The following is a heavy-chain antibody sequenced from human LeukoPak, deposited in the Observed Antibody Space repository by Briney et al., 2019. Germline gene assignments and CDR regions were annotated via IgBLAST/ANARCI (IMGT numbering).Heavy chain of an antibody. D-gene: IGHD3-22*01. J-gene: IGHJ5*02. CDR3: ARDRYYYDSSGYGWFDP. CDR1: GGSFSGYY. Sequence: SETLSLTCAVYGGSFSGYYWSWIRQPPGKGLEWIGYIYYSGSTNYNPSLKSRVTISVDTSKNQFSLKLSSVTAADTAVYYCARDRYYYDSSGYGWFDPWGQGTLVTVSS. CDR2: IYYSGST. V-gene: IGHV4-59*01.